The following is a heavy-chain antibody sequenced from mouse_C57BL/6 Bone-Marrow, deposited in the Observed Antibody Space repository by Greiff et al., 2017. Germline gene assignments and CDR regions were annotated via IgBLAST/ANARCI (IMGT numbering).Heavy chain of an antibody. CDR2: IYPGSGST. V-gene: IGHV1-55*01. J-gene: IGHJ3*01. CDR1: GYTFPSYW. CDR3: ARPAQVLFAY. Sequence: VQLQQPGAELVKPGASVKMSCKASGYTFPSYWLTWVKPRPGQGLEWIGDIYPGSGSTNYNEKFKSKATLTVDTSSSTAYMQLSSLTSEDSAVYYCARPAQVLFAYWGQGTLVTVSA. D-gene: IGHD3-2*02.